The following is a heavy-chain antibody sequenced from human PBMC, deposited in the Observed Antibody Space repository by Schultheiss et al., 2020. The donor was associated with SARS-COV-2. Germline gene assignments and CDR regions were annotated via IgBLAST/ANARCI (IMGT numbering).Heavy chain of an antibody. CDR2: ISAYNGIT. J-gene: IGHJ4*02. V-gene: IGHV1-18*01. D-gene: IGHD3-22*01. CDR3: ARARTGYDSSGPRPSYFDY. Sequence: ASVKVSCKASGYTFTSYGISWVRQAPGQGLEWMGWISAYNGITNYAQKLQGRVTMTTDTSTSTAYMELRSLRSDDTAVYYCARARTGYDSSGPRPSYFDYWGQGTLVTVSS. CDR1: GYTFTSYG.